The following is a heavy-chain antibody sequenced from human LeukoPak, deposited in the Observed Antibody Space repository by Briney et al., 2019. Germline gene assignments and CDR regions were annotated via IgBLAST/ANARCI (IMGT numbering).Heavy chain of an antibody. CDR1: GFTFSSYG. CDR2: IRYDGSNK. Sequence: PGGSLRLSCAASGFTFSSYGMHWVRQAPGKGLEWGAFIRYDGSNKHYADSVKGRFTISRDNSKNTLYLQMNSLRAEDTAVYYCAKEGSLGYDFWSGYYPGDYWGQGTLVTVSS. D-gene: IGHD3-3*01. CDR3: AKEGSLGYDFWSGYYPGDY. V-gene: IGHV3-30*02. J-gene: IGHJ4*02.